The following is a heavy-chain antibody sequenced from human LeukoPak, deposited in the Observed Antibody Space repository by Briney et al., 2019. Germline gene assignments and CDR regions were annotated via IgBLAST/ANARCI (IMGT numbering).Heavy chain of an antibody. CDR2: IYHSGST. D-gene: IGHD3-10*01. Sequence: SETLSLTCAVSGGSISSSNWWSWVRQPPGKGLEWIGEIYHSGSTNYNPSLKSRVTISVDKSKNQFSLKLSSVTAADTAVYYCASLNDRYGSGSYYYNWFDPWGQGTLVTVSS. J-gene: IGHJ5*02. CDR3: ASLNDRYGSGSYYYNWFDP. V-gene: IGHV4-4*02. CDR1: GGSISSSNW.